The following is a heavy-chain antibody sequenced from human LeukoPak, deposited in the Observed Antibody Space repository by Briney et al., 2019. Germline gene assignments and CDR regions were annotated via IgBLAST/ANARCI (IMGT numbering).Heavy chain of an antibody. V-gene: IGHV1-24*01. J-gene: IGHJ5*02. Sequence: ASVKVSCKVSGYTLTELSMHWVRQAPGKGLEWMGGFDPEDGETIYAQKFQGRVTITADESTSTAYMELSSLRSEDTAVYYCARPSVTTLGWFDPWGQGTLVTVSS. CDR3: ARPSVTTLGWFDP. CDR2: FDPEDGET. CDR1: GYTLTELS. D-gene: IGHD4-17*01.